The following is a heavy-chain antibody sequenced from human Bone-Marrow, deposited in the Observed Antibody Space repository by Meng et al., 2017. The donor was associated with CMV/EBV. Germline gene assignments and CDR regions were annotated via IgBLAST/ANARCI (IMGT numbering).Heavy chain of an antibody. Sequence: GESLKISCAASGFTFSRYWMSWVRQAPGKGLEGVANIKEDGSERYYVDSVKGRFTITRDNAKNSLYLQMNSLRDEDTAGYYCARVCSGGSCYNYWGQGTLVTVYS. CDR2: IKEDGSER. CDR3: ARVCSGGSCYNY. D-gene: IGHD2-15*01. J-gene: IGHJ4*02. CDR1: GFTFSRYW. V-gene: IGHV3-7*01.